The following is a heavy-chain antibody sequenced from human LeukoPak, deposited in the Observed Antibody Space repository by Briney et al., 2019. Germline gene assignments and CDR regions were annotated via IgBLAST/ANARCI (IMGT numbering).Heavy chain of an antibody. CDR1: GGSIGTYY. V-gene: IGHV4-59*08. CDR3: ARHIGGGIEDMDV. D-gene: IGHD3-16*02. CDR2: IYVTGT. Sequence: SETLSLTCTVSGGSIGTYYWSWFRQSPGTGLEWIGYIYVTGTRYNPYLQSRVTISVDRSRNQFFLKMTSVTAADTAVYYCARHIGGGIEDMDVWGRGTKVTVSS. J-gene: IGHJ6*03.